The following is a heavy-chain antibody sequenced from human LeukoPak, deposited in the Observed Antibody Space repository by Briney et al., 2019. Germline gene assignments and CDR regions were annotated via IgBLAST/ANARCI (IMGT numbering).Heavy chain of an antibody. D-gene: IGHD2-2*02. J-gene: IGHJ4*02. Sequence: SETLSLTCTVSGGSISSYYWSWIRQPPGKGLEWIGYIYYSGSTNYNPSLKSRVTISVDTSKNQFSLKLSSVTAADTAVYYCAKAWSPAAIDYWGQGTLVTVSS. CDR2: IYYSGST. CDR1: GGSISSYY. V-gene: IGHV4-59*01. CDR3: AKAWSPAAIDY.